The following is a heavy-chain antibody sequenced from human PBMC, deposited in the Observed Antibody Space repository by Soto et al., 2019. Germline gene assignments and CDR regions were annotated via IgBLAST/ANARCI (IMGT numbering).Heavy chain of an antibody. V-gene: IGHV3-30*18. Sequence: GGSLRLSCAASGFTFSSYGMHWVRQAPGKGLEWVAVISYDGSNKYYADSVKGRFTISRDNSKNTLYLQMNSLGAEDTAVYYCAKDGEDILTGYYDYWGQGTLVTVSS. J-gene: IGHJ4*02. CDR2: ISYDGSNK. CDR3: AKDGEDILTGYYDY. CDR1: GFTFSSYG. D-gene: IGHD3-9*01.